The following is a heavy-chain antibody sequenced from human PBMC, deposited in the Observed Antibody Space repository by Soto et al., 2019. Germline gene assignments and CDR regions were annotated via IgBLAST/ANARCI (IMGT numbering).Heavy chain of an antibody. D-gene: IGHD2-15*01. CDR3: ARVRSGGSAYFDY. J-gene: IGHJ4*02. Sequence: GGSLRLSCAASGFTFSIYTMTWVRQAPGKGLEWVSSISDTSSHIYYSDSVEGRFTVSRDNAKNSLYLQVNSLRAEDTAVYYCARVRSGGSAYFDYWGQGTMVTVYS. CDR2: ISDTSSHI. V-gene: IGHV3-21*01. CDR1: GFTFSIYT.